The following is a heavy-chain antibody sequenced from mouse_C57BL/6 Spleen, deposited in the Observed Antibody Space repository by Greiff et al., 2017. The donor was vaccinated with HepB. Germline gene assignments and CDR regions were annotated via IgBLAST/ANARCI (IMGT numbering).Heavy chain of an antibody. D-gene: IGHD1-1*01. CDR3: ARRGGSRYYFDY. J-gene: IGHJ2*01. V-gene: IGHV1-59*01. CDR2: IDPSDSYT. CDR1: GYTFTSYW. Sequence: VKLQQSGAELVRPGTSVKLSCKASGYTFTSYWMHWVKQRPGQGLEWIGVIDPSDSYTNYNQKFKGKATLTVDTSSSTAYMQLSSLTSEDSAVYYGARRGGSRYYFDYWGQGTTLTVSS.